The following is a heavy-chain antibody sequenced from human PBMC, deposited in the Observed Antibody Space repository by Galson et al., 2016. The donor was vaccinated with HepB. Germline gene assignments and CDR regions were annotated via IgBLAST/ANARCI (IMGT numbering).Heavy chain of an antibody. CDR3: ARDLSVGGLGYYNNGMDV. J-gene: IGHJ6*04. Sequence: SETLSLTCSVSGGSISSNFWSWLRQPPEKGLEWIGYIYYSGSTNYSPSLKSRVTISLDTSKNQFSLKLTSVTAADTAVYYVARDLSVGGLGYYNNGMDVWGKGTTVTVSS. CDR2: IYYSGST. CDR1: GGSISSNF. V-gene: IGHV4-59*01. D-gene: IGHD6-19*01.